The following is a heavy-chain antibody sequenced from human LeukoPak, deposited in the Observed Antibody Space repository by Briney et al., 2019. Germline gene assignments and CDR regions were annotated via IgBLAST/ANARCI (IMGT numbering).Heavy chain of an antibody. Sequence: PSETLCLTCAVSGGSISSYYWSWIRQPPGKGLEWIGCIYYSGSTNYNPSLKSRVTISLDTSKNQFSLKLSSVTAADTAVYYCARDRRYYYDSSGYYNWFDPWGQGTLVTVSS. CDR2: IYYSGST. D-gene: IGHD3-22*01. J-gene: IGHJ5*02. CDR3: ARDRRYYYDSSGYYNWFDP. V-gene: IGHV4-59*01. CDR1: GGSISSYY.